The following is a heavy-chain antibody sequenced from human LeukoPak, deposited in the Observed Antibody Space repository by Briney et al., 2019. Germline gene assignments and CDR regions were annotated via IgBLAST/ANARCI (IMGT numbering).Heavy chain of an antibody. CDR1: GFTVSSNY. CDR3: ARDGSSRSLQF. V-gene: IGHV3-53*01. CDR2: IHSDDST. J-gene: IGHJ1*01. Sequence: GGSLRLSCAASGFTVSSNYMSWVRQAPGKGLEWVSLIHSDDSTYYADSVKGRFTISRDNSKNTLYLQMNSLRAEDTAMYYCARDGSSRSLQFWGQGTLVTVSS.